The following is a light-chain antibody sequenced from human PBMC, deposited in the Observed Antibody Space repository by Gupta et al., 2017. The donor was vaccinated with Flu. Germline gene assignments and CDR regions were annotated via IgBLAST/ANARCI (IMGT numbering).Light chain of an antibody. CDR3: CSYAGSNTGV. CDR1: SSDVGGYKY. J-gene: IGLJ2*01. V-gene: IGLV2-11*03. CDR2: DVN. Sequence: VTISCTGTSSDVGGYKYVSWYQQHPGKAPKLMLYDVNKRPSGVPDRFSGSRSGNTASLTISGLQADDEADYYCCSYAGSNTGVFGGGTKLTVL.